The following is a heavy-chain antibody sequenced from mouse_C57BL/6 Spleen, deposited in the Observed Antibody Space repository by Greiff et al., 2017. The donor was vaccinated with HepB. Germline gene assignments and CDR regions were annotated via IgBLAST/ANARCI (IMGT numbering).Heavy chain of an antibody. V-gene: IGHV1-26*01. J-gene: IGHJ2*01. CDR3: ARGDPSFDY. CDR1: GYTFTDYY. Sequence: VQLQQSGPELVKPGASVKISCKASGYTFTDYYMNWVKQSHGKSLEWIGDINPNNGGTSYNQKFKGKATLTVDKSSSTANMELRSLTSEDSAVYYCARGDPSFDYWGQGTTLTVSS. CDR2: INPNNGGT.